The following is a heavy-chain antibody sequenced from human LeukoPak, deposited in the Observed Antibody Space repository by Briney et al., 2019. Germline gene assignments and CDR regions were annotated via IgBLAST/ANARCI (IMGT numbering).Heavy chain of an antibody. CDR2: MNPNSGNT. V-gene: IGHV1-8*01. J-gene: IGHJ4*02. CDR1: GYTFTSYD. Sequence: ASVKVSCKASGYTFTSYDINWVRQATGQGLEWMGWMNPNSGNTGYAQKFQGRVTMTRNTSISTAYMELNSLRSEGTAMYYCARRRSGSYERWDYWGQGTLVTVSS. CDR3: ARRRSGSYERWDY. D-gene: IGHD3-10*01.